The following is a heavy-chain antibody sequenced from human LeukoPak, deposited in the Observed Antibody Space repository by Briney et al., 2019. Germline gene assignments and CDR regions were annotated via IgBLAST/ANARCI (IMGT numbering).Heavy chain of an antibody. Sequence: GGSLRLSCAASGFTFSNFGIHWVRQAPGKGLEWVAFIRYDGSNKYYADSVKGRFTISRDNSKNTLYLQMNSLRPEDTTVYYCARTYYYDSGSLIYWGQGTLVTVSS. CDR3: ARTYYYDSGSLIY. V-gene: IGHV3-30*02. CDR1: GFTFSNFG. J-gene: IGHJ4*02. CDR2: IRYDGSNK. D-gene: IGHD3-10*01.